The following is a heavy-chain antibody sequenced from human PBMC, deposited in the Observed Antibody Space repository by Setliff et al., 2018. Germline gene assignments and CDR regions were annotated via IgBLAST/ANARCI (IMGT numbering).Heavy chain of an antibody. CDR2: IHYSGNT. V-gene: IGHV4-59*12. J-gene: IGHJ4*02. D-gene: IGHD2-21*02. CDR3: ARGFDVCGGGACYTDGPYYFDY. CDR1: GGSINRDY. Sequence: SETLSLTCSVSGGSINRDYWNWIRQPPGKGLEWLGYIHYSGNTNYNPSLKSRVTISVDTSKNQFSLKLSSVAAADTAVYYCARGFDVCGGGACYTDGPYYFDYWGLGTLVTVSS.